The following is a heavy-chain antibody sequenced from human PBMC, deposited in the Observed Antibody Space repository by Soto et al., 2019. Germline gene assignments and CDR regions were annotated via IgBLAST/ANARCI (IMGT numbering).Heavy chain of an antibody. CDR1: GFSLSTSGVG. J-gene: IGHJ5*02. CDR3: AHMPSQQLVHFWFDP. V-gene: IGHV2-5*01. Sequence: SGPTLVNPTQTLTLTCTFSGFSLSTSGVGVGWIRQPPGKALEWLALIYWNDDKRYSPSLKSRLTITKDTSKNQVVLTMTNMDPVDTATYYCAHMPSQQLVHFWFDPWGQGTLVTVSS. D-gene: IGHD6-13*01. CDR2: IYWNDDK.